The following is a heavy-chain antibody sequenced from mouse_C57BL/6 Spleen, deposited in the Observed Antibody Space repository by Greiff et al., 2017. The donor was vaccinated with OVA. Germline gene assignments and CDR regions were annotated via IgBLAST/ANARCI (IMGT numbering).Heavy chain of an antibody. V-gene: IGHV2-6*01. CDR1: GFSLTSYG. D-gene: IGHD1-1*01. J-gene: IGHJ3*01. CDR2: IWGVGST. CDR3: ASGYYGSSPSAY. Sequence: QVQLKESGPGLVAPSQSLSITCTVSGFSLTSYGVDWVRQSPGKGLEWLGVIWGVGSTNYNSALKPRLSISKDNSKRQVFLKMNSLQTDDTAMYYCASGYYGSSPSAYWGQGTLVTVSA.